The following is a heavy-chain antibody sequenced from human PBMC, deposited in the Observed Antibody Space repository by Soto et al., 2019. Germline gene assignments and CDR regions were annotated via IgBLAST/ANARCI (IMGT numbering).Heavy chain of an antibody. Sequence: QVQLVQSGAEVKKPGASVKVSCKASGYTFTSYDINWVRQATGQGLEWMGWMNPNSGNTGYAQKFQGRVTMTRNTSISTAYMELSSLRSEDTAVYYFACWPDGYYYCGMDVGGQGTTVTVSS. CDR3: ACWPDGYYYCGMDV. CDR2: MNPNSGNT. V-gene: IGHV1-8*01. CDR1: GYTFTSYD. D-gene: IGHD6-13*01. J-gene: IGHJ6*02.